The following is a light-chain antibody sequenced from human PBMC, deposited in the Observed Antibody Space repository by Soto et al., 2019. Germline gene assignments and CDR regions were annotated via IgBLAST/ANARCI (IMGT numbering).Light chain of an antibody. CDR2: DVN. J-gene: IGLJ2*01. CDR3: TSWTTSTTMI. Sequence: QSVLTQPASESGSPGQSITISCTGTSSDIGAYNYVSWYQQHPGKAPKLMIYDVNIRPSGVSNRFSGSKSGNTASLTISGLQAEDEADYYCTSWTTSTTMIFGGGTKLTVL. V-gene: IGLV2-14*03. CDR1: SSDIGAYNY.